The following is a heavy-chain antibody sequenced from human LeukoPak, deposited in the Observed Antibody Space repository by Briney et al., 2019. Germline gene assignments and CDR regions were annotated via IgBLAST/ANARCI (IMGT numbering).Heavy chain of an antibody. J-gene: IGHJ4*02. Sequence: PGGSLRPSCSASGFTFSSYAMHWVRQAPGKGLEYVSAISSNGGSTYYADSVKGRFTISRDNSKNTLYLQMSSLRAEDTAVYYCVKGYYDSSGYFLRYFGLDYWGQGTLVTVSS. CDR3: VKGYYDSSGYFLRYFGLDY. V-gene: IGHV3-64D*06. CDR2: ISSNGGST. D-gene: IGHD3-22*01. CDR1: GFTFSSYA.